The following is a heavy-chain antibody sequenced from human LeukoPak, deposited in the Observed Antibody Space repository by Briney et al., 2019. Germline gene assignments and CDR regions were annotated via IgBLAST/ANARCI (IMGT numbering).Heavy chain of an antibody. CDR2: IIPIFGTA. J-gene: IGHJ4*02. V-gene: IGHV1-69*13. CDR1: GYTFTSYA. Sequence: SVKVSCKASGYTFTSYAISWVRQAPGQGLEWMGGIIPIFGTANYAQKFQGRVTITADESTSTAYMELSSLRSEDTAVYYCARESIAARPVGYFDYWGQGTLVTVSS. D-gene: IGHD6-6*01. CDR3: ARESIAARPVGYFDY.